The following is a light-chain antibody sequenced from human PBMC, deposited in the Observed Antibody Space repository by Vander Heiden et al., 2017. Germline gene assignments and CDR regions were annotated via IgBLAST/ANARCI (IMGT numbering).Light chain of an antibody. CDR1: EIIHISY. Sequence: EIVLTQSPGTLSLSPGESATLSCRASEIIHISYLAWYQQNPGQAPRLLLHRASVHRAFTSATGIPARFSGSGTGTAFTLTISTLLPDDFAVYYCQQYYAPPPLPFGPGTKVEVK. CDR3: QQYYAPPPLP. CDR2: RASVHRAF. V-gene: IGKV3-20*01. J-gene: IGKJ1*01.